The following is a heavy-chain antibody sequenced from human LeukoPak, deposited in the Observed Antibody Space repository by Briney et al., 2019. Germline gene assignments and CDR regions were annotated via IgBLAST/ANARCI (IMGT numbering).Heavy chain of an antibody. Sequence: GGSLRLSCAASGFTFSSYAMSWVRQAPGKGLEWVSAISGSGGSTYYADSVKGRFTISRDNSKNTLYLQMNGLRAEDTAVYYCAKDGAVAGAESFDYWGQGTLVTVSS. J-gene: IGHJ4*02. CDR2: ISGSGGST. CDR3: AKDGAVAGAESFDY. V-gene: IGHV3-23*01. D-gene: IGHD6-19*01. CDR1: GFTFSSYA.